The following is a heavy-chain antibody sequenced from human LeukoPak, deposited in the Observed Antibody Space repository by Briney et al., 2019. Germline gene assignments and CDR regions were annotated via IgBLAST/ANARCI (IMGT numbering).Heavy chain of an antibody. CDR2: IIPIFGTA. CDR1: GYTFTGYY. V-gene: IGHV1-69*13. Sequence: ASVKVSCKASGYTFTGYYMHWVRQAPGQGLEWMGGIIPIFGTANYAQKFQGRVTITADESTSTAYMELSSLRSEDSAVYYCASQGFRDWGQENWFDPWGQGTLVTVSS. D-gene: IGHD7-27*01. J-gene: IGHJ5*02. CDR3: ASQGFRDWGQENWFDP.